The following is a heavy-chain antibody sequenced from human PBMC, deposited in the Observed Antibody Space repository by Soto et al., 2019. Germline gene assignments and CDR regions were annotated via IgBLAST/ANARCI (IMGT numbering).Heavy chain of an antibody. D-gene: IGHD1-26*01. CDR3: TRDGGGRYYGGFDN. V-gene: IGHV3-74*01. CDR2: INSDGTIT. J-gene: IGHJ4*02. CDR1: GFNFTTYW. Sequence: EVQLVESGGGLVQPGGCLRLSCEISGFNFTTYWMHWVRQAPGKGVVWVSRINSDGTITDYADSVKGRFIISRDNAKKTLYFEMNSLRADDTAVYYCTRDGGGRYYGGFDNWGQGTLVTVSS.